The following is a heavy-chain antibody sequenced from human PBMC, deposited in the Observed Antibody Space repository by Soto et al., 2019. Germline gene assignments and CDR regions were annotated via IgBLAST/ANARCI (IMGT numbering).Heavy chain of an antibody. CDR2: INPSGGST. CDR3: ARSYSAAGNPYYYYMDV. J-gene: IGHJ6*03. CDR1: GYTFTCYY. D-gene: IGHD6-13*01. V-gene: IGHV1-46*03. Sequence: ASVKVSCKASGYTFTCYYMHWVRQAPGQGLEWMGIINPSGGSTSYAQKFQGRVTMTRDTSTSTVYMELSSLRSEDTAVYYCARSYSAAGNPYYYYMDVWGKGTTVTVSS.